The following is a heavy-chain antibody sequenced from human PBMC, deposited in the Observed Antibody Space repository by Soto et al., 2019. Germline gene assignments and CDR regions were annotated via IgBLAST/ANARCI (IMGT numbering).Heavy chain of an antibody. CDR3: ARGHSSGYYSHWFDP. V-gene: IGHV1-46*01. CDR1: GYTFTSYY. CDR2: INPSGGST. D-gene: IGHD3-22*01. Sequence: GASVKVSCKASGYTFTSYYMHWVRQAPGQGLEWMGIINPSGGSTSYAQKFQGRVTMTRDTSTSTVYMELSSLRSEDTAVYYCARGHSSGYYSHWFDPWGQGTLVTVSS. J-gene: IGHJ5*02.